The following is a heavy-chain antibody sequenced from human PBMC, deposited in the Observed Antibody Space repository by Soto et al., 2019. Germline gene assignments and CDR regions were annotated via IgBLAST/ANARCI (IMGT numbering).Heavy chain of an antibody. CDR3: AKDGTNGLYYFDY. Sequence: EVQLLESGGGLVQPGGSLRLSCAASGFTFSNYAMNWVRQAPGKGLEWVSTISGSGGSPYYADSVKGRFTISRDNSRNTIYLQMNSLRAGDSAIYYCAKDGTNGLYYFDYWGQGTLVTVSS. J-gene: IGHJ4*02. CDR2: ISGSGGSP. CDR1: GFTFSNYA. V-gene: IGHV3-23*01. D-gene: IGHD2-8*01.